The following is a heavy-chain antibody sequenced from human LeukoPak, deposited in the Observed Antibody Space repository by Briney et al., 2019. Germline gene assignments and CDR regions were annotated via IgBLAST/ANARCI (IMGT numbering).Heavy chain of an antibody. CDR2: ISGSGGGT. J-gene: IGHJ4*02. CDR3: AKDKGGYCSSTSCYTVYFDY. CDR1: GFTFSSYA. V-gene: IGHV3-23*01. Sequence: GGSLRLSCAASGFTFSSYAMSWVRQAPGKGLEWVSAISGSGGGTYYADSVKGRFTISRDNSKNTLYLQMNSLRAEDTAVYYCAKDKGGYCSSTSCYTVYFDYWGQGTLVTVSS. D-gene: IGHD2-2*02.